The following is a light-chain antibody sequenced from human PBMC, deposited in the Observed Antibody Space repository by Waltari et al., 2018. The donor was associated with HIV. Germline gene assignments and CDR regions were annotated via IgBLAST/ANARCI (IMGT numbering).Light chain of an antibody. CDR3: QQYYSHPRT. J-gene: IGKJ2*01. Sequence: DTVLTQSPDSLTVSLGERATINCKASQSVLSTTRNVNYLAWYQQKPGHPPKLLISWASGRRDGVPDRFSGGGSGTDFTLTISSLQAEDVAVYYCQQYYSHPRTFGQGTKLEI. CDR2: WAS. CDR1: QSVLSTTRNVNY. V-gene: IGKV4-1*01.